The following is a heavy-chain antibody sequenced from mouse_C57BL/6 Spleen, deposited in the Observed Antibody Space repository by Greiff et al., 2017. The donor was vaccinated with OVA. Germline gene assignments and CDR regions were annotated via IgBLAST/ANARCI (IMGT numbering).Heavy chain of an antibody. Sequence: VQLPGSGGGFVQPKGSLKISCAASGFPFHTYALHLVRPAPGKGLEWVARIRSKSSYSATYDADSVKDRFTISRDDSQSMLYLQMNNLKTEDTAMYYCVRDPMIDWGQGTLVTVSA. J-gene: IGHJ3*01. V-gene: IGHV10-3*01. CDR2: IRSKSSYSAT. D-gene: IGHD2-3*01. CDR1: GFPFHTYA. CDR3: VRDPMID.